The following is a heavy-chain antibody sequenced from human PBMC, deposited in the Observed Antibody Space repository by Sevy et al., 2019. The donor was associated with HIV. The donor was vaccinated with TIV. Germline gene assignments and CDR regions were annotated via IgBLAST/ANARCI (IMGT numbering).Heavy chain of an antibody. CDR2: INHSGST. CDR3: ARGLAMVQYYFDY. V-gene: IGHV4-34*01. Sequence: SETLSLTCAVYGGSFSGYYWSWIRQPPGKGLEWIGGINHSGSTNYNPTLKSRVTISVDTSKNQFSLKLSSVTAADTAVYYCARGLAMVQYYFDYWGQGTLVTSPQ. CDR1: GGSFSGYY. D-gene: IGHD5-18*01. J-gene: IGHJ4*02.